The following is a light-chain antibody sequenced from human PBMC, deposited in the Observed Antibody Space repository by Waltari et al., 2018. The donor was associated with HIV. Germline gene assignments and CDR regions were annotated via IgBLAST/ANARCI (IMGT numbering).Light chain of an antibody. Sequence: QSVLTQPPSASGTPGQSVTLPCSGSSSNIGSNYVYWYQQPPGTAPKLPIYRNNRRPSGVPDRFSGFKSGTSASLAISGLRSEDEADYYCAAWDDNLSGWVFGGGSKLTIL. J-gene: IGLJ3*02. CDR1: SSNIGSNY. CDR2: RNN. CDR3: AAWDDNLSGWV. V-gene: IGLV1-47*01.